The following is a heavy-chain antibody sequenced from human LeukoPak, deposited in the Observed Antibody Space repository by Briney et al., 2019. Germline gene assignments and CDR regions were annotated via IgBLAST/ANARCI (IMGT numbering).Heavy chain of an antibody. V-gene: IGHV4-61*01. Sequence: SETLSLTCTVSGVSVSSGSYYWSWLRQPPGKGLEWIGYIYCSGSTNYNPSLKSRVTISVDTSKNQFSLKLSSVTAADTAVYYCARDLGGYNFRYFDYWGQGTLVTVSS. CDR3: ARDLGGYNFRYFDY. D-gene: IGHD5-24*01. CDR2: IYCSGST. J-gene: IGHJ4*02. CDR1: GVSVSSGSYY.